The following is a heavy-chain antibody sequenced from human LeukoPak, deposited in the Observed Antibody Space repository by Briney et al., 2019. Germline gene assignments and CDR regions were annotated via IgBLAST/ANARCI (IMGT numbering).Heavy chain of an antibody. CDR2: ISAYNGDT. CDR3: ARKWDAVVTPGFDF. J-gene: IGHJ4*02. Sequence: GGSVKLSCKASGFTFTSYGISWVRQAPGQGLEWMGWISAYNGDTNYAQTLQGRVTMTTDTTTSTDYMELRSMRSDDTDVYYFARKWDAVVTPGFDFWGQGTLVTVSS. D-gene: IGHD4-23*01. V-gene: IGHV1-18*01. CDR1: GFTFTSYG.